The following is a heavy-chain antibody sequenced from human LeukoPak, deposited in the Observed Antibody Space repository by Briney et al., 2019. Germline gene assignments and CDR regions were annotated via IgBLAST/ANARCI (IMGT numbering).Heavy chain of an antibody. D-gene: IGHD2-2*01. CDR1: GFTFSSYA. J-gene: IGHJ4*02. CDR3: ARGAYCSSTSCPHFDY. CDR2: ISYDAGDK. V-gene: IGHV3-30-3*01. Sequence: GRSLRLSCAASGFTFSSYAIHWVRQAPGKGLEWVALISYDAGDKYYADSVKGRITISRDNSKSTVYLQVNSLRAEDTAVYYCARGAYCSSTSCPHFDYWGQGTLVTVSS.